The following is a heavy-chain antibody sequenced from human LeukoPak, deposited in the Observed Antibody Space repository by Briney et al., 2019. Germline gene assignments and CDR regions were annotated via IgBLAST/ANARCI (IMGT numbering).Heavy chain of an antibody. J-gene: IGHJ6*03. CDR3: ARDTTAAAPVNYMDV. CDR2: ISISGSTI. Sequence: QPGGSLRLSCAASGFTFSSFEMNWVRQAPGKGLEWVSYISISGSTIYYADSVKGRFTISRDNAKNSLYLQMNSLRAEDTAVYYCARDTTAAAPVNYMDVWGKGTTVTVSS. D-gene: IGHD6-13*01. CDR1: GFTFSSFE. V-gene: IGHV3-48*03.